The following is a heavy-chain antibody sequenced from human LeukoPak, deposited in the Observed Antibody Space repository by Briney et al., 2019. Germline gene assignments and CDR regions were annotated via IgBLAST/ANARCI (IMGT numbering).Heavy chain of an antibody. CDR1: GGSISSYY. V-gene: IGHV4-4*07. Sequence: SETLSLTCTVSGGSISSYYWSWIRQPAGKGLEWIGRIYTSGSTNYNPSLKSRVTMSVDTSKNQFSLKLSSVTAADTAVYYCARETRDRFTMIVVAADYWGQGTLVSVSS. CDR3: ARETRDRFTMIVVAADY. D-gene: IGHD3-22*01. CDR2: IYTSGST. J-gene: IGHJ4*02.